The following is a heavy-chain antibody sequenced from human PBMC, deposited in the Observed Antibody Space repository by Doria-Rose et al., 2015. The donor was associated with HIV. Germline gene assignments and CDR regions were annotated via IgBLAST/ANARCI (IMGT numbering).Heavy chain of an antibody. J-gene: IGHJ4*02. CDR1: GVSLSSPGMG. D-gene: IGHD6-13*01. CDR2: IFSDDER. Sequence: QESGPVLVKPTETLTLTCTVSGVSLSSPGMGVSWIRQHPGTALEWLANIFSDDERSYKTSLKSRLTISRGTSKSQVVLTMTDMDPVDTATYYCARIKSSRWYHKYYFDFWGQGTLVIVSA. V-gene: IGHV2-26*01. CDR3: ARIKSSRWYHKYYFDF.